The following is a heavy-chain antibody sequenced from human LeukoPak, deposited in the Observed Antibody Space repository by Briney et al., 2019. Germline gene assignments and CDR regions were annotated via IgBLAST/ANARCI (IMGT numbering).Heavy chain of an antibody. Sequence: PGGSLRLSCAASGFTFNNYGMHWVRQAPGKGLEWVAVISYDGPNKYYADSVKGRFTISRDNSENTQYLQMNSLRAEDTAVYYCAKDQNPGSGSPYDYWGQGTLVTVSS. D-gene: IGHD3-10*01. CDR3: AKDQNPGSGSPYDY. CDR1: GFTFNNYG. CDR2: ISYDGPNK. J-gene: IGHJ4*02. V-gene: IGHV3-30*18.